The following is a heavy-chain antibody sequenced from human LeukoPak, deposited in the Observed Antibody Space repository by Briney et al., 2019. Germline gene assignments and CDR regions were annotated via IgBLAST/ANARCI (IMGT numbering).Heavy chain of an antibody. V-gene: IGHV4-59*12. J-gene: IGHJ4*02. CDR2: IYHSGST. CDR1: GGSISSYY. Sequence: SETLSLTCTVSGGSISSYYWSWIRQPPGKGLEWIGYIYHSGSTYYNPSLKSRVTISVDRSKNQFSLKLSSVTAADTAVYYCARDSGPYSSSRDVGYWGQGTLVTVSS. D-gene: IGHD6-6*01. CDR3: ARDSGPYSSSRDVGY.